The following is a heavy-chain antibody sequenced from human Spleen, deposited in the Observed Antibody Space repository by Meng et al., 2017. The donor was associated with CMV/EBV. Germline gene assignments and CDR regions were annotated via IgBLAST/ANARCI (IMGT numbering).Heavy chain of an antibody. CDR3: ARGPSSGWSLYYYYYYGMDV. J-gene: IGHJ6*02. D-gene: IGHD6-19*01. Sequence: SCAISGDSVSSNSAAWNWIRQSPSRGLEWLGRTYYRSKWYNDYAVSVKSRITINPDTSKNQFSLQLNSVTPEDTAVYYCARGPSSGWSLYYYYYYGMDVWGQGTTVTVSS. CDR1: GDSVSSNSAA. CDR2: TYYRSKWYN. V-gene: IGHV6-1*01.